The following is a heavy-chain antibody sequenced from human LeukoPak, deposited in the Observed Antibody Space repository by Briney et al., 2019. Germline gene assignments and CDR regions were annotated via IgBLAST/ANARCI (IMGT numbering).Heavy chain of an antibody. CDR1: GFTFTSYA. CDR3: ARDSDSSGHYYMDYFDY. CDR2: ISSSSRDI. J-gene: IGHJ4*02. Sequence: GGSLRLSCAASGFTFTSYAMNWVRQAPGKGLEWVSSISSSSRDINYADSVKGRFTISRDNTWNSLYLQMNSLRAEDTAVYYCARDSDSSGHYYMDYFDYWGQGALVTVSS. D-gene: IGHD3-22*01. V-gene: IGHV3-21*01.